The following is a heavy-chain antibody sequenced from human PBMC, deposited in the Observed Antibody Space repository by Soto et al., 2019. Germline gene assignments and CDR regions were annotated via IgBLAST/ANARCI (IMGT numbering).Heavy chain of an antibody. CDR2: IHYTGSI. D-gene: IGHD3-22*01. Sequence: QVQLQESGPGLVKPSGTLSLTCTVSGGSITGYYWNWIRQPPGQGLEWIGYIHYTGSINYNPSLKSRITFSLDTSENQFSLRLSSVTAADTALYYCARTDSRGYFWAQDNAFDIWGQATMVTVSS. V-gene: IGHV4-59*08. J-gene: IGHJ3*02. CDR3: ARTDSRGYFWAQDNAFDI. CDR1: GGSITGYY.